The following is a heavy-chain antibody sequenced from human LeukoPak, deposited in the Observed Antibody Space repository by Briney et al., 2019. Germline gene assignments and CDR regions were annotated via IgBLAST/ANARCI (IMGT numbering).Heavy chain of an antibody. D-gene: IGHD2-2*01. CDR3: ARDCGGRTSCFVRDY. CDR1: GFTFTTYW. Sequence: QSGGSLRLSCAASGFTFTTYWMSWVRQAPGKGLEWVANINQDGGEKDYMDSVKGRFTISRDNAKNSLYLQMNRLRAEDTAVYYCARDCGGRTSCFVRDYWGQGTLVTVSS. J-gene: IGHJ4*02. CDR2: INQDGGEK. V-gene: IGHV3-7*01.